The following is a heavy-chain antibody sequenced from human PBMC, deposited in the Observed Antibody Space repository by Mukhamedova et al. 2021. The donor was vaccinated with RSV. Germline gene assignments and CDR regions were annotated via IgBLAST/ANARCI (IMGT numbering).Heavy chain of an antibody. J-gene: IGHJ5*02. CDR2: ICHDGTT. D-gene: IGHD2-2*01. Sequence: VRQPPGKGLEWIALICHDGTTYYNPSLKNRVTMSLDTSKNQFSLTLSSVTAADTAVYHCMSQGPNCRSNTCLAPWGQGTLVTVSS. V-gene: IGHV4-38-2*01. CDR3: MSQGPNCRSNTCLAP.